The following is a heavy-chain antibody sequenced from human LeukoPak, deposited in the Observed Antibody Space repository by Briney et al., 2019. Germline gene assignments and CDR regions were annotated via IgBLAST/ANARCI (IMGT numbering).Heavy chain of an antibody. D-gene: IGHD2-15*01. Sequence: PSETLSLTCTVSGRSISSYYWSWIRQPPGKGLEWIGYISYSGGTNYNPSLKSRVTMSVDTSKNQFSLKLTSVTAADTAFYYCARAKGYCTGDSCYGSYWYFDLWGRGTLVTVSS. V-gene: IGHV4-59*01. CDR2: ISYSGGT. CDR1: GRSISSYY. J-gene: IGHJ2*01. CDR3: ARAKGYCTGDSCYGSYWYFDL.